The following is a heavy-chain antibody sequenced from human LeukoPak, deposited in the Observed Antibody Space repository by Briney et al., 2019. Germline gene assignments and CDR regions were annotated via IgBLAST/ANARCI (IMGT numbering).Heavy chain of an antibody. D-gene: IGHD6-19*01. Sequence: PGGSLRLSCAASGFTFSSYAMSWVRQAPGKGLEWVAVISYDGSNKYYADSVKGRFTISRDNSKNTLYLQMNNLRAEDTAVYYCAKDVKTRVAGMDYWGQGTLVTVSS. CDR2: ISYDGSNK. V-gene: IGHV3-30*18. CDR1: GFTFSSYA. J-gene: IGHJ4*02. CDR3: AKDVKTRVAGMDY.